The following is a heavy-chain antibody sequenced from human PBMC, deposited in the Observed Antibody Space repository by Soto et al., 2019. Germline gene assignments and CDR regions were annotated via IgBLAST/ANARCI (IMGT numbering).Heavy chain of an antibody. CDR1: GFTFSSYD. V-gene: IGHV3-13*01. CDR3: ARARDTHYYYYYGMDV. D-gene: IGHD5-18*01. J-gene: IGHJ6*02. Sequence: GGSLRLSCAASGFTFSSYDMHWVRQAPGKGLEWVSAIGTAGDTYYPGSVKGRFTISRENAKNSLYLQMNSLRAEDTAVYYCARARDTHYYYYYGMDVWGQGTTVTVSS. CDR2: IGTAGDT.